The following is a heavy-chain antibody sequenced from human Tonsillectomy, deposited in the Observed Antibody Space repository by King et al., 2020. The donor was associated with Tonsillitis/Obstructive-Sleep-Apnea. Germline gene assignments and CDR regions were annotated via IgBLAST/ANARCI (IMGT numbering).Heavy chain of an antibody. D-gene: IGHD5/OR15-5a*01. V-gene: IGHV1-18*01. Sequence: QLVQSGAEVKKPGASVKVSCKASGYTSTSYGITWVRQAPGQGLEWMGWISGYNDNTNYAQKLQGRVTMTADTSTSTAYMELRSLRSEDTAVHYCARGYVDIVSTIVDYWGQGTLVTVSS. J-gene: IGHJ4*02. CDR2: ISGYNDNT. CDR3: ARGYVDIVSTIVDY. CDR1: GYTSTSYG.